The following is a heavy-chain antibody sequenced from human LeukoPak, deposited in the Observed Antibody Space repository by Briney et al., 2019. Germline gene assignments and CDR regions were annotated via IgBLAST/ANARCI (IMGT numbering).Heavy chain of an antibody. V-gene: IGHV3-43D*03. J-gene: IGHJ6*03. D-gene: IGHD6-19*01. CDR2: ISWDGGST. CDR1: GFTFSTFA. Sequence: GGSLRLSCAASGFTFSTFAMIWVRQPPGKGLEWVSLISWDGGSTYYADSVKGRFTISRDNSKNSLYLQMNSLRAGDTALYYCAKDSLAVAGIRYYYYYMDVWGKGTTVTVS. CDR3: AKDSLAVAGIRYYYYYMDV.